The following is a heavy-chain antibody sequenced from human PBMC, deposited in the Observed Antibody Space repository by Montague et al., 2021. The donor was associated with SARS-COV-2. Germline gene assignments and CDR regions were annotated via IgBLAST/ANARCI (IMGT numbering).Heavy chain of an antibody. V-gene: IGHV4-38-2*01. D-gene: IGHD3-10*01. CDR2: IYHSGGT. Sequence: SETLSLTCSVSGYSISSGYYWGWIRQPPGKGLEWIGNIYHSGGTYYSPSLKSRVTVPVDTSKNQFSLRLSSVTAADTAVYYCARWYYGSGSYPHWGQGTLGTVSS. J-gene: IGHJ4*02. CDR3: ARWYYGSGSYPH. CDR1: GYSISSGYY.